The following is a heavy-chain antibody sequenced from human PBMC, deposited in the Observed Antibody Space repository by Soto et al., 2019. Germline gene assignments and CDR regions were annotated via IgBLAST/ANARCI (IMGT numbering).Heavy chain of an antibody. CDR1: GFSLSTSGVG. Sequence: PTQTLTLTCTFSGFSLSTSGVGVGWIRQPPGKALEWLALIYWDDDKRYSPSLKTRLTISKDTSKNQVVLTMTNMDPVDTATYYCARQTYYYDSSGSSGFDYWGQGTLVTVSS. J-gene: IGHJ4*02. D-gene: IGHD3-22*01. CDR2: IYWDDDK. V-gene: IGHV2-5*02. CDR3: ARQTYYYDSSGSSGFDY.